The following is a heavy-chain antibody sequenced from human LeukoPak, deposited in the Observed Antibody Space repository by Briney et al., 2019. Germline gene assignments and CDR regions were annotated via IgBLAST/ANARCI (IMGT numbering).Heavy chain of an antibody. CDR3: ARGPSSSYGAWFGP. D-gene: IGHD6-6*01. CDR1: GGSLSTYD. V-gene: IGHV4-34*01. CDR2: ISHGGNT. J-gene: IGHJ5*02. Sequence: SETLSLTCVVYGGSLSTYDWSWIRQTPEKGLEWIGKISHGGNTNYNPSLKGRITISADTFRNQVSLKLTSVTAADTAIYYCARGPSSSYGAWFGPWGQGTLVTVSS.